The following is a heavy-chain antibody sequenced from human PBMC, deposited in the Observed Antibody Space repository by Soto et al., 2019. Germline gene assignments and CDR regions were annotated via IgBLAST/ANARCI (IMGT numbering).Heavy chain of an antibody. V-gene: IGHV4-39*01. CDR3: ACMRLSIAVAARGNWFDP. CDR2: IYYSGST. Sequence: QLQLQESGPGLVKPSETLSLTCTVSGGSISSSSYYWGWIRQPPGKGLEWIGRIYYSGSTYYNPSLKGRVTIPVDTSKNQFSLKLSSVTAADTAVYYCACMRLSIAVAARGNWFDPWGQGTLVTVSS. D-gene: IGHD6-19*01. J-gene: IGHJ5*02. CDR1: GGSISSSSYY.